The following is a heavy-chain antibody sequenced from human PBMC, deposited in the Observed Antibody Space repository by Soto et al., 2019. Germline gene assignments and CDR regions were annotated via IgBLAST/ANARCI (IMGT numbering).Heavy chain of an antibody. Sequence: GGSLRLSCTASGFSFSNHWMYWVRRAPGKGLEWVAYIKQDGSETHYVDSVEGRFTISRDNAKDSLYLQMNSLRAEDTAVYYCARGTPLEPVYYYYGMDVWGQGTTVTVSS. V-gene: IGHV3-7*01. D-gene: IGHD2-15*01. CDR3: ARGTPLEPVYYYYGMDV. CDR1: GFSFSNHW. J-gene: IGHJ6*02. CDR2: IKQDGSET.